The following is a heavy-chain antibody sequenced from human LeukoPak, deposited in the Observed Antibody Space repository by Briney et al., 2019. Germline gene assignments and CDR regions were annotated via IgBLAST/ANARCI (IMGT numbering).Heavy chain of an antibody. CDR2: INHSGST. CDR1: GGSFSGYY. V-gene: IGHV4-34*01. J-gene: IGHJ3*02. CDR3: ARADPDDAFDI. Sequence: SETLSLTCAVYGGSFSGYYWSWIRQPPGKGLEWIGEINHSGSTNYNPSLKSRVTISVDRSKNQFSLKLSSVTAADTAVYYCARADPDDAFDIWGQGTMVTASS.